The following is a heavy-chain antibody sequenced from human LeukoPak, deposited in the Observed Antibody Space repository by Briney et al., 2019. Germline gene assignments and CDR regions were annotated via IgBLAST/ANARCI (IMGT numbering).Heavy chain of an antibody. D-gene: IGHD3-22*01. Sequence: EASVKVSCKASGGTFSSYAISWVRQAPGQGLEWMGGIIPIFGTANYAQKFQGRVTITTDESTSTAYMELSSLRSEDTAVYYCAREGNYYDSSGYYGGWGQGTLVTVSS. CDR3: AREGNYYDSSGYYGG. J-gene: IGHJ4*02. CDR2: IIPIFGTA. CDR1: GGTFSSYA. V-gene: IGHV1-69*05.